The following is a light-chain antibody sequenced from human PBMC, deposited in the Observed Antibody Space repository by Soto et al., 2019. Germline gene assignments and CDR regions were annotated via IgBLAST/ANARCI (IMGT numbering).Light chain of an antibody. CDR1: QNVNSN. CDR2: GAY. V-gene: IGKV3-15*01. J-gene: IGKJ1*01. Sequence: EIVMTQSPATVSVSPGERATLSCRASQNVNSNLAWYQQKPGQPPRLLIYGAYTRATGVPARFSGSGSGTDFTLTISRLEPEDFAVYYCQQYGSSGTFGQGTKVDI. CDR3: QQYGSSGT.